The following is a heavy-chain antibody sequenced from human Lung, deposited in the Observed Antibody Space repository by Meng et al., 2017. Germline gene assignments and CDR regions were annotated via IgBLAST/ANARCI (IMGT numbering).Heavy chain of an antibody. V-gene: IGHV3-74*01. J-gene: IGHJ4*02. D-gene: IGHD4-17*01. CDR3: ARGGVTTDD. CDR1: GFTVSTHW. Sequence: VEVVQTRVCLVHPGASLRLSSAASGFTVSTHWSHWLRQAPGKGLEWVSRITGDGSSTIYTDSLQGRFTMSRDNAKNSLSLQMNSLRAEDTAVYYCARGGVTTDDWGQGPLVPVSS. CDR2: ITGDGSST.